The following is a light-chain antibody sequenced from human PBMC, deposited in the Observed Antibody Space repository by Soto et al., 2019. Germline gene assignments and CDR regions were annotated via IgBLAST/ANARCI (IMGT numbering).Light chain of an antibody. CDR1: QSISSW. CDR2: KAS. CDR3: QQYNSYSPYT. Sequence: DIQMTQSPSTLSASVGDRVTITCRASQSISSWLAWYQQKPGKAPKLLIYKASSFESGVPSRFSGSGSGTEFTLTISSLQPDDFAPYYCQQYNSYSPYTFGQGTKLEIK. J-gene: IGKJ2*01. V-gene: IGKV1-5*03.